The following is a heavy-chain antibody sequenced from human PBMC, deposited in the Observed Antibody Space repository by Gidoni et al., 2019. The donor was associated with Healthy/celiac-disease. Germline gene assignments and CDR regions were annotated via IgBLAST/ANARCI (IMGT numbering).Heavy chain of an antibody. Sequence: EVQLVESGGGLVKPGGSLRLSCAASGFTFSNAWMSWVRQAPGKGLEWVGRIKSKTDGGTTDYAAPVKGRFTISRDDSKNTLYLQMNSLKTEDTAVYYCTTAPPVTVTAVDYWGQGTLVTVSS. CDR1: GFTFSNAW. CDR3: TTAPPVTVTAVDY. CDR2: IKSKTDGGTT. V-gene: IGHV3-15*01. J-gene: IGHJ4*02. D-gene: IGHD2-21*02.